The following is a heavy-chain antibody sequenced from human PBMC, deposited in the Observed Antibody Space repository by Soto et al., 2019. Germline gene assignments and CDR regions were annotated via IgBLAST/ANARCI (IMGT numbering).Heavy chain of an antibody. D-gene: IGHD6-19*01. CDR2: ISGSGGST. V-gene: IGHV3-23*01. CDR3: AKEAGIAVAGLKYYYYGMDV. Sequence: GGSLRLSCAASGFTFSSYAMSWVRQAPGKGLEWVSAISGSGGSTYYADSVKGRFTISRDNSKNTLYLQMNSLRAEDTAVYYCAKEAGIAVAGLKYYYYGMDVWGQGTTVTVSS. CDR1: GFTFSSYA. J-gene: IGHJ6*02.